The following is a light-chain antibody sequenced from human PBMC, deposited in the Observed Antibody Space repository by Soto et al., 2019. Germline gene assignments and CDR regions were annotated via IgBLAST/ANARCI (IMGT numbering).Light chain of an antibody. J-gene: IGKJ4*01. Sequence: EIVLTQSPATLSVSPGERATLSCSASQSVSSNLAWYQQRPGQAPRLLIYGASSRATGIPDRFSGSGSGTDFTLTISRLEPEDFAVYYCQQYGSALLTFGGGTKV. CDR1: QSVSSN. CDR2: GAS. V-gene: IGKV3-20*01. CDR3: QQYGSALLT.